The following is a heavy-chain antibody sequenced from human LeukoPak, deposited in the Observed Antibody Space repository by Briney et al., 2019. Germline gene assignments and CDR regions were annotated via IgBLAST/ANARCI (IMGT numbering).Heavy chain of an antibody. CDR3: ARASHDYGDYSHFDY. CDR2: IYHSVST. J-gene: IGHJ4*02. CDR1: RFTFSTFAM. Sequence: GSLRLSCAASRFTFSTFAMIWVRQPPGKGLEWIGEIYHSVSTNYNPSLKTRVTISVDKSKNQFSLKLSSVTAADTAVYYCARASHDYGDYSHFDYWGQGTLVTVSS. V-gene: IGHV4-4*02. D-gene: IGHD4-17*01.